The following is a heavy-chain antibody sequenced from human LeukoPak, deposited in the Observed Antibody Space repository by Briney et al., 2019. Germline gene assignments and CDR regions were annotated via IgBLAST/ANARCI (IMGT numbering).Heavy chain of an antibody. J-gene: IGHJ4*02. CDR1: GFTFSNYA. CDR3: ARGFSYYYDSSGYFAPDDY. CDR2: ISHDGSNK. D-gene: IGHD3-22*01. V-gene: IGHV3-30-3*01. Sequence: GGSLRLSCAASGFTFSNYAMHWVRQAPGKGLEWVAAISHDGSNKYYADSVKGRFTISRDNSKNTLYLQMNSLRAEDTAVNYCARGFSYYYDSSGYFAPDDYWGQGTLVTVSS.